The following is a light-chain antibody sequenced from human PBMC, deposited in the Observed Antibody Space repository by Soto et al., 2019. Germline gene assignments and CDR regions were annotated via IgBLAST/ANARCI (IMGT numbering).Light chain of an antibody. CDR3: LQHNGYSLT. Sequence: DIQMTQSPSSVSASVGDRVTITCRASQGISSWLAWYQQKPGKAPKRLIYAATSLQSGVPSRFSGSGFGTEFTLTITSLQPEDSATYYCLQHNGYSLTFGGGTKVDIK. V-gene: IGKV1-17*03. J-gene: IGKJ4*01. CDR1: QGISSW. CDR2: AAT.